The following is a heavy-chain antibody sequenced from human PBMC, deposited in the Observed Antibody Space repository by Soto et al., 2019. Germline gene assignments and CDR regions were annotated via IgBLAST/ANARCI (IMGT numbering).Heavy chain of an antibody. D-gene: IGHD2-15*01. CDR1: GGSISSSNW. J-gene: IGHJ6*02. CDR3: ARDSCSGGSCQGPGYYYGMDV. Sequence: SETLSLTCAVSGGSISSSNWWSWVRQPPGKGLEWIGEIYHSGSTNYNPSLKSRVTISVDKSKNQFSLKLSSVTAADTAVYYCARDSCSGGSCQGPGYYYGMDVWGQGTTVTVYS. V-gene: IGHV4-4*02. CDR2: IYHSGST.